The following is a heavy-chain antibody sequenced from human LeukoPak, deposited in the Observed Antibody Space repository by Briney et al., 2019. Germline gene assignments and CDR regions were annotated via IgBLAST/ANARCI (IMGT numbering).Heavy chain of an antibody. D-gene: IGHD1-26*01. Sequence: GGSLRLSCAASGFTFNKYWVHWVRQAPGKGLVWVSRISFDAATTSYADSVKGRFTISRDNVKNTVSLQMNSLRAEDTAVYYCAKGPVGASHFDYWGQGTLVTVSS. J-gene: IGHJ4*02. CDR2: ISFDAATT. CDR1: GFTFNKYW. V-gene: IGHV3-74*01. CDR3: AKGPVGASHFDY.